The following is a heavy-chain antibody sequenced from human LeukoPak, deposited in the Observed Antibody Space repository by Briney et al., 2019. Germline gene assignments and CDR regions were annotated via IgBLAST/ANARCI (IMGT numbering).Heavy chain of an antibody. Sequence: SQTLSLTCTVSGGSISSYYWSWIRQPPGKGLECSGYIYYSGSTNYNPSLKSRVTMLVDTSKNQFSLKLSSVTAADTAVYYCARSQYYYDSSGYSLDYWGQGTLVTVSS. D-gene: IGHD3-22*01. CDR2: IYYSGST. CDR1: GGSISSYY. V-gene: IGHV4-59*01. J-gene: IGHJ4*02. CDR3: ARSQYYYDSSGYSLDY.